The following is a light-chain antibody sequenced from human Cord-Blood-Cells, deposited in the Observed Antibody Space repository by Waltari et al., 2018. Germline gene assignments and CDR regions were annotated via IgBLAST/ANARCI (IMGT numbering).Light chain of an antibody. Sequence: QSVLTQPPSASGTPGQRVPISCSGSSSNIGSNYVYWYQQLPGTAPKLPIYRNKQRPSGVPDRFSGSKSGTSASLAISGLRSEDEADYYCAAWDDSLSGPVFGGGTKLTVL. V-gene: IGLV1-47*01. J-gene: IGLJ3*02. CDR1: SSNIGSNY. CDR2: RNK. CDR3: AAWDDSLSGPV.